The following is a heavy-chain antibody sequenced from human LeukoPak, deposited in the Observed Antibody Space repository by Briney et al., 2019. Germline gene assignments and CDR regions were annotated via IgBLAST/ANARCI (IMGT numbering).Heavy chain of an antibody. J-gene: IGHJ5*02. CDR1: GFTFSSYE. CDR2: ISSSGSTI. D-gene: IGHD5-12*01. V-gene: IGHV3-48*03. Sequence: PGGSLRLSCAASGFTFSSYEMNWVRQAPGKGLEWVSYISSSGSTIYYADSVKGRFTISRDNAKNSLYLQMNSLRAEDTAVYYCARRPTHRIVATKKSWFDPWGQGTLVTVSS. CDR3: ARRPTHRIVATKKSWFDP.